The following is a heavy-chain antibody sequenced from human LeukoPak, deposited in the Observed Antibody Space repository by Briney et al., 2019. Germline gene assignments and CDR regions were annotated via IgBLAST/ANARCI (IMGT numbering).Heavy chain of an antibody. J-gene: IGHJ3*02. CDR2: IYTSGST. CDR3: ARDSDDENCCSRLAFDI. D-gene: IGHD2-15*01. V-gene: IGHV4-4*07. Sequence: SETLSLTCTASGGSISSYYWSWIRQPAGKGLEWIGRIYTSGSTNYNPSLKSRVTMSVDTSKNQFSLKLSSVTAADTAVYYCARDSDDENCCSRLAFDIWGQGTMVTVSS. CDR1: GGSISSYY.